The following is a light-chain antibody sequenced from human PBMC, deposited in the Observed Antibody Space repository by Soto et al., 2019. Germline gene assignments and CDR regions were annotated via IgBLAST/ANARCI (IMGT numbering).Light chain of an antibody. J-gene: IGLJ2*01. CDR1: SSNIGSNY. CDR2: DDN. CDR3: GTWDSSLSAGV. V-gene: IGLV1-51*01. Sequence: QSVLTQPPSVSAAPGQKVTISCSGSSSNIGSNYVSWYQQLPGTAPKLLIYDDNKRPSGIPDRFSGSKSGTSATLGITGLQTGDEADYYWGTWDSSLSAGVFGGGTQLTVL.